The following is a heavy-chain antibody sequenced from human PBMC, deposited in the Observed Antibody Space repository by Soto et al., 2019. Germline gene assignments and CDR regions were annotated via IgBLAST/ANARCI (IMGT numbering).Heavy chain of an antibody. Sequence: ASVKVSCKASGYTFTSYAMHWLRQAPGQRLEWMGWINAGNGNTKYSQKFQGRVTITRDTSASTAYMELSSLRSEDTAVYYCARGGALEYSSSSWDYWGQGTLVTVSS. D-gene: IGHD6-6*01. CDR3: ARGGALEYSSSSWDY. J-gene: IGHJ4*02. CDR2: INAGNGNT. CDR1: GYTFTSYA. V-gene: IGHV1-3*01.